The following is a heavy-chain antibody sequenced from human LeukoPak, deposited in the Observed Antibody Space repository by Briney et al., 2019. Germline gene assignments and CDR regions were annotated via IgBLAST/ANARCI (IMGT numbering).Heavy chain of an antibody. Sequence: GGSLRLSCAASGFTFSSYWMSWVRQAPGKGLEWVANIKQDGSEKYYVDSVKGRFTISRDNAKNSLYLQMNSLRAEDTAVYYCARGGTTVTTVGGAFDIWGQGTMVTVSS. D-gene: IGHD4-17*01. V-gene: IGHV3-7*01. CDR1: GFTFSSYW. CDR2: IKQDGSEK. J-gene: IGHJ3*02. CDR3: ARGGTTVTTVGGAFDI.